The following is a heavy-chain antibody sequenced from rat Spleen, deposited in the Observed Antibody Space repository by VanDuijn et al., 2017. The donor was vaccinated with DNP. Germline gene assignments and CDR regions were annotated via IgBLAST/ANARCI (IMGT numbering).Heavy chain of an antibody. V-gene: IGHV5-17*01. J-gene: IGHJ4*01. D-gene: IGHD1-12*02. CDR2: IRPDGGRT. CDR1: GFSFSDYS. CDR3: ARIGDLHDGGDGDALDA. Sequence: EAQLVESGGGLVQPGRSLKLSCAASGFSFSDYSMAWVRQAPKRGLEWVATIRPDGGRTYYRDSVKGRFTISRDNAKRTLYLQMDSLRSEDTATYYCARIGDLHDGGDGDALDAWGQGTSVTVSS.